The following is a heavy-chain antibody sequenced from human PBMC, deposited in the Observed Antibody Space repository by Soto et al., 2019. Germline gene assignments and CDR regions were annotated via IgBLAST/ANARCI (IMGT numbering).Heavy chain of an antibody. V-gene: IGHV3-21*01. CDR1: VFTFSSYS. CDR2: ISSTRSYL. J-gene: IGHJ6*02. CDR3: ARGNGPFFYYYAMDV. Sequence: GGSLRLSCAASVFTFSSYSMSWVRQAPGKGLEWVSSISSTRSYLYYADSLKGRFTISRDNAKNSLYLQMNSLRAEDTARYYCARGNGPFFYYYAMDVWGQGTTVTVSS. D-gene: IGHD2-8*01.